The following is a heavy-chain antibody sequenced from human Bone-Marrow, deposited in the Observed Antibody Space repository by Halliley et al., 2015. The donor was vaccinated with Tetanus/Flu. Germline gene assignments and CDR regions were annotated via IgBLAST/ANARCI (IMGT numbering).Heavy chain of an antibody. V-gene: IGHV3-23*01. Sequence: SLRLSCATSGFTFSSHAMSWVRQAPGKGLEWVSGITGSGMTTDYADSVKGHFIISRDNSRNILSLQINSLGAEATALYYCARAPYASGFSFFDHWGQGTLVTVSS. CDR3: ARAPYASGFSFFDH. D-gene: IGHD2-2*01. CDR2: ITGSGMTT. J-gene: IGHJ4*02. CDR1: GFTFSSHA.